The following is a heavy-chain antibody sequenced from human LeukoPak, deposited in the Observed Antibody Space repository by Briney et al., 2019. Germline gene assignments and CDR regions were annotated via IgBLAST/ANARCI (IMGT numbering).Heavy chain of an antibody. CDR1: GFTFSSYE. J-gene: IGHJ3*02. V-gene: IGHV3-48*03. D-gene: IGHD3-10*01. CDR2: ISSSGRTI. CDR3: ASPFGANAFDI. Sequence: PGGSLRLSCAASGFTFSSYEMNWVRQAPGKGLEWVSYISSSGRTIYYADSVKGRFTSSRDNAKNSLYLQMNSLRAEDTAVYYCASPFGANAFDIWGQGTMVIVSS.